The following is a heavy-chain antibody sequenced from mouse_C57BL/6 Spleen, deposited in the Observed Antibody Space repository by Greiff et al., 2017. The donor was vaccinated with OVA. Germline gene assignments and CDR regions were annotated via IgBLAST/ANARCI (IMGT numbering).Heavy chain of an antibody. J-gene: IGHJ1*03. CDR1: GYAFSSSW. CDR2: IYPGDGDT. CDR3: ARFDYDWYFDV. D-gene: IGHD2-4*01. V-gene: IGHV1-82*01. Sequence: VKLQESGPELVKPGASVKISCKASGYAFSSSWMNWVKQRPGKGLEWIGRIYPGDGDTNYNGKFKGKATLTADKSSSTAYMQLSSLTSEDSAVYFCARFDYDWYFDVWGTGTTVTVSS.